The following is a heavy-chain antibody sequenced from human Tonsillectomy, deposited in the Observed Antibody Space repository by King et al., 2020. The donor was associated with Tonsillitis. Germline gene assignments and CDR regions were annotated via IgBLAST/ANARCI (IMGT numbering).Heavy chain of an antibody. V-gene: IGHV5-10-1*03. Sequence: VQLVESGAEVKKPGVYLRISCKGSGYSFTSYCISWVRQMPGKGLEWMGRIDPTDSYTNYSPSFQGHVTISADKSISTAYLQWSSLKASDTAMYYCARHTGSGHYIDYWGQGTLVTVSS. CDR3: ARHTGSGHYIDY. CDR2: IDPTDSYT. CDR1: GYSFTSYC. D-gene: IGHD6-19*01. J-gene: IGHJ4*02.